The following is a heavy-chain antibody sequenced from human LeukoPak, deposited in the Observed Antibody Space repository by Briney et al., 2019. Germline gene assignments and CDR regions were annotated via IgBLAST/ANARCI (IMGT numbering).Heavy chain of an antibody. CDR2: SSVYNGNT. CDR1: GDTFSRYA. D-gene: IGHD1-1*01. CDR3: AKGRRVDADDHFDY. V-gene: IGHV1-18*01. Sequence: SVKVSCKASGDTFSRYAISWVRQAPGQGLEWMGWSSVYNGNTNYAQKFQGRVTMTTDTTTSTAYMELRTLMSDDTAVYYCAKGRRVDADDHFDYWGQGTLVTVSS. J-gene: IGHJ4*02.